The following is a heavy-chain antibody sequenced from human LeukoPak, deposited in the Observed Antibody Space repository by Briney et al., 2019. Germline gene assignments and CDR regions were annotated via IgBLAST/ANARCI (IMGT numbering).Heavy chain of an antibody. CDR2: ISPNVGST. V-gene: IGHV3-23*01. CDR1: GFTFSFYA. J-gene: IGHJ4*02. Sequence: GGSLRLSCAASGFTFSFYAMSSVRQTLGKELEWISTISPNVGSTHYADSVKGRFTIARYNFKNAMYMQMDSLRAEDTAIYYCACLPAVRPFDYWGQGTPVTVSS. CDR3: ACLPAVRPFDY. D-gene: IGHD2-2*01.